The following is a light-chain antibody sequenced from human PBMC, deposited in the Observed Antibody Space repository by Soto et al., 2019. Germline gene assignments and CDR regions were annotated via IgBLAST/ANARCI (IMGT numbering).Light chain of an antibody. J-gene: IGKJ1*01. CDR2: GAS. V-gene: IGKV3-15*01. CDR1: QSVRNN. CDR3: QHYNNWPPWT. Sequence: IVMTQSPATLSVSPGERVTLSCRASQSVRNNLVWYQQRPGQAPRLLIYGASSRATGIPARFRGSGSGTEFTRTISSLQSEDFAVYYCQHYNNWPPWTFGQGTKVEIK.